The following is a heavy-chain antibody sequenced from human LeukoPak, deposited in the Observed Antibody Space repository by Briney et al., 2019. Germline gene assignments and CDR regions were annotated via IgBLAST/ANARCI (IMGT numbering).Heavy chain of an antibody. CDR2: IYYSGST. CDR3: ASQRYGSGSPPRPLDY. CDR1: GGSISSSSYY. D-gene: IGHD3-10*01. Sequence: SETLSLTCTVSGGSISSSSYYWGWVRQPPGKGLEWIGSIYYSGSTYYNPSLKSRVTISVDTSKNQFSLKLSSVTAADTAVYYCASQRYGSGSPPRPLDYWGQGTLVTVSS. V-gene: IGHV4-39*07. J-gene: IGHJ4*02.